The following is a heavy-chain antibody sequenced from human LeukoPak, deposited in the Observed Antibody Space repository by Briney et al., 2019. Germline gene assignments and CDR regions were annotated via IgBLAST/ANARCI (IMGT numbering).Heavy chain of an antibody. CDR2: ISYDGSNK. D-gene: IGHD3-16*01. Sequence: PGGSLRLSCAASGFTFSSYAMHWVRQAPGKGLEWVAVISYDGSNKYYADSVKGRFTISRDNSKNTLYLQMNSLRAEDTAVYYCARDGSYMGYNWFDPWGQGTLVTVSS. CDR3: ARDGSYMGYNWFDP. CDR1: GFTFSSYA. V-gene: IGHV3-30*04. J-gene: IGHJ5*02.